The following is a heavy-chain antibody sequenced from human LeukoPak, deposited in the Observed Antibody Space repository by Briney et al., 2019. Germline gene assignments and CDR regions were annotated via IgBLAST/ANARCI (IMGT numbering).Heavy chain of an antibody. D-gene: IGHD5-18*01. CDR2: INHSVST. Sequence: SETLSLTCAVYGGSFSGYYWSWIRQPPGKGLEWIGEINHSVSTNYNPSLTSRVTISVDTTKNQFSLKLSSVTAADTAVYYCARGHSYGHRLFDYWGQGTLVTVSS. CDR1: GGSFSGYY. CDR3: ARGHSYGHRLFDY. J-gene: IGHJ4*02. V-gene: IGHV4-34*01.